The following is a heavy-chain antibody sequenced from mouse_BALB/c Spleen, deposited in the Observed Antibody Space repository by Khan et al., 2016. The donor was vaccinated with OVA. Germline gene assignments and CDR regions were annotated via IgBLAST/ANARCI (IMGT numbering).Heavy chain of an antibody. V-gene: IGHV2-9*02. D-gene: IGHD1-3*01. CDR1: GFSLSNYG. CDR3: ARAVYNGAWFAY. J-gene: IGHJ3*01. Sequence: QVQLKQSGPGLVAPSQTLSITCTVSGFSLSNYGVHWVRQPPGRGLEWLGVIWAGGSTNHNSALMSRLSISKDDSKRQVFLKMNSLQTDDTAMYYCARAVYNGAWFAYWGQGTLVTVSA. CDR2: IWAGGST.